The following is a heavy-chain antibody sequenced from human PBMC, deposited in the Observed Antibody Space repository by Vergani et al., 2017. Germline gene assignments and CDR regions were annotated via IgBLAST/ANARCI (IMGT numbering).Heavy chain of an antibody. CDR1: GFTFSSYS. J-gene: IGHJ5*02. CDR3: ARDLFGSGWYPNWFDP. D-gene: IGHD6-19*01. V-gene: IGHV3-21*01. Sequence: EVQLVESGGGLVKPGGSLRLSCAASGFTFSSYSMNWVRQAPGKGLEWVSSISSSSSYIYYADSVKGRFTISRDNAKNSLYLQMNSLRAEETAVYYCARDLFGSGWYPNWFDPWGQGTLVTVSS. CDR2: ISSSSSYI.